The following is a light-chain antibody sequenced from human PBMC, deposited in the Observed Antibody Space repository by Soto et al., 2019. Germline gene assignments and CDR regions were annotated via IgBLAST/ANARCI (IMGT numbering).Light chain of an antibody. CDR1: QSVSSSY. V-gene: IGKV3-20*01. Sequence: EIVLTQSPGTLSLSPGERATLSCRASQSVSSSYLAWYQQTPGQAPRLLIYGASSRATGIPDRFSGSGSGTDFTLTISRLEPDDFAVYYCQQYGSSPTWTFGQGTKVEI. CDR3: QQYGSSPTWT. CDR2: GAS. J-gene: IGKJ1*01.